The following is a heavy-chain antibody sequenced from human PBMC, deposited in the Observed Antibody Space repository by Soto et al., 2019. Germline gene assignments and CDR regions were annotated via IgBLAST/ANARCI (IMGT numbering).Heavy chain of an antibody. Sequence: TSETLSLTCAVYGGSFSGYYWSWIRQPPGKGLEWIGEINHSGSTNYNPSLKSRVTISVDTSKNQFSLKLSSVTAADTAVYYCARGHVDIVAKYINTRYYYMDVWGKGTTVTVSS. J-gene: IGHJ6*03. D-gene: IGHD5-12*01. CDR1: GGSFSGYY. CDR2: INHSGST. CDR3: ARGHVDIVAKYINTRYYYMDV. V-gene: IGHV4-34*01.